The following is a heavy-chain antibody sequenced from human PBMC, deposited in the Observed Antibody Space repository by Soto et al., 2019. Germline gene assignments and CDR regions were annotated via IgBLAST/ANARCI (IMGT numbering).Heavy chain of an antibody. CDR3: ANLHY. V-gene: IGHV3-30*18. J-gene: IGHJ4*02. CDR1: GFTFSSYG. Sequence: QVQLVESGGGVVQPGRSLRLSCAASGFTFSSYGMHWVRQAPGKGLEGVAVISYDGSNKYYADSVKGRFTISRDNSKNALYLQMNSLRAEDTAVYDCANLHYWGQGTLVTVSS. CDR2: ISYDGSNK.